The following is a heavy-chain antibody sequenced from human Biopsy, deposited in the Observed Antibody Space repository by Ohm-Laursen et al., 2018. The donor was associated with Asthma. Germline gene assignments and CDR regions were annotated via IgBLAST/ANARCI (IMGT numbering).Heavy chain of an antibody. V-gene: IGHV1-18*01. J-gene: IGHJ5*02. CDR2: ISGYNGDT. CDR1: GGMFGNYA. Sequence: ASVKVSCKASGGMFGNYAISWVRQAPGQGLERMGWISGYNGDTKFAQNVKGRLSLTTDTSTSTAYMELRSLTSDDTAVYYCVRDKVVVVPGSKGPTDWFDPWGQGTLVTVSS. CDR3: VRDKVVVVPGSKGPTDWFDP. D-gene: IGHD2-15*01.